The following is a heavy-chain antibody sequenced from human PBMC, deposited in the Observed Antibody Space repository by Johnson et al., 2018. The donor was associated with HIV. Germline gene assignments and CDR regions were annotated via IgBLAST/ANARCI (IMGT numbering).Heavy chain of an antibody. V-gene: IGHV3-30*04. J-gene: IGHJ3*02. CDR1: GFTFSSYA. CDR2: ISYDGSNK. D-gene: IGHD2-2*02. CDR3: ARDRVPAAIGLAYRGAFDI. Sequence: QVQLVESGGGVVQPGRSLRLSCAASGFTFSSYAMHWVRQAPGKGLEWVAVISYDGSNKYYADSVRGRFPISSDNSKNTLYLQMNSLRAEDTAVYYCARDRVPAAIGLAYRGAFDIWGQGTMVTVSS.